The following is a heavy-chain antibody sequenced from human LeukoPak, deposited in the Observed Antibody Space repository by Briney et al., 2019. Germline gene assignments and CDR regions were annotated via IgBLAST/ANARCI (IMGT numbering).Heavy chain of an antibody. Sequence: PGRSLRLSCAASGFTFSSYGMHWVRQAPGKGLEWVSSISSSSSYIYYADSVKGRFTISRDNAKNSLYLQMNSLRAEDTAVYYCARDGNAWFGEAHIRYFDYWGQGTLVTVSS. CDR1: GFTFSSYG. J-gene: IGHJ4*02. V-gene: IGHV3-21*01. CDR2: ISSSSSYI. D-gene: IGHD3-10*01. CDR3: ARDGNAWFGEAHIRYFDY.